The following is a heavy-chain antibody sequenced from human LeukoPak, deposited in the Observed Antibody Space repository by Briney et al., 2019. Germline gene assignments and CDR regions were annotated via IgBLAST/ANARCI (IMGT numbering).Heavy chain of an antibody. D-gene: IGHD2-21*02. CDR2: INHSENT. CDR3: ARGFAYCGGDCYSPWGLDV. Sequence: PSETLSLTCAVYGGSFSGYYWSWISQPPGKGLEWIGEINHSENTNYNPSLKSRVTISVETSKNQFSLKLSSVTAADTSVYYCARGFAYCGGDCYSPWGLDVWGKGTTVTVSS. V-gene: IGHV4-34*01. CDR1: GGSFSGYY. J-gene: IGHJ6*04.